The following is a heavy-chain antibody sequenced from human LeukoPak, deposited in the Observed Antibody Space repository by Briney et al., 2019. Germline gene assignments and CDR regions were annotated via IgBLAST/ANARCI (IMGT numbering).Heavy chain of an antibody. V-gene: IGHV3-30-3*01. J-gene: IGHJ4*02. CDR2: ISYDGSNK. CDR1: GFTFSSYA. D-gene: IGHD2-21*02. CDR3: AREHIVVVTAIPSSSLDY. Sequence: PGGSLRLSCAASGFTFSSYAMHWVRQAPGKGLEWVAVISYDGSNKYYADSVKGRFTISRENSKNTLYLQMNSLRAEDTAVYYCAREHIVVVTAIPSSSLDYWGQGTLVTVSS.